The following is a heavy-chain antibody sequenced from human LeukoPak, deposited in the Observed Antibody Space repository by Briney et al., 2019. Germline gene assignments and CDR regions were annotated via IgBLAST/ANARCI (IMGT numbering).Heavy chain of an antibody. V-gene: IGHV1-8*02. CDR3: ARGRSGGSGNYYFDY. Sequence: GASVKVSCKASGYTFTDYDINWVRQATGQGLEWMGWMNPNSGNTGYAQKFQGRVTMTRNTSMSTAYMELSSLRSEDTAVYYCARGRSGGSGNYYFDYWGQGTLVTVSS. D-gene: IGHD3-10*01. CDR2: MNPNSGNT. CDR1: GYTFTDYD. J-gene: IGHJ4*02.